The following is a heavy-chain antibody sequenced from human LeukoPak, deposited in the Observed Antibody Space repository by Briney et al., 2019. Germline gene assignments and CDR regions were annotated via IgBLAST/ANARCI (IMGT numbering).Heavy chain of an antibody. CDR3: ARHNNWGFDY. CDR2: IHPSDAST. V-gene: IGHV5-51*01. CDR1: GYSFASYW. D-gene: IGHD7-27*01. Sequence: GESLKISCKASGYSFASYWIGWVRQMSGKGLEWMAIIHPSDASTIYSPSFQGQVIISADKSISTAYLQWSTLKASDTAIYYCARHNNWGFDYWDRGTLLTVSS. J-gene: IGHJ4*02.